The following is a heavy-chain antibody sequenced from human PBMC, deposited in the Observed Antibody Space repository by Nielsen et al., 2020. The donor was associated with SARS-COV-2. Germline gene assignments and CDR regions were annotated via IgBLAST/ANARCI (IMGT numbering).Heavy chain of an antibody. V-gene: IGHV4-39*07. CDR1: DASLRNSDYH. CDR2: IYYSGST. D-gene: IGHD5-18*01. J-gene: IGHJ6*03. Sequence: SETLSLTCTVSDASLRNSDYHWGWIRQPPGKGLEWIGSIYYSGSTYYNPSLKSRVTISIDTSKNQFSLNLSSVTAANMAVYYCASRAEGLQLWRRYFYYMDVWGKGTTVTVSS. CDR3: ASRAEGLQLWRRYFYYMDV.